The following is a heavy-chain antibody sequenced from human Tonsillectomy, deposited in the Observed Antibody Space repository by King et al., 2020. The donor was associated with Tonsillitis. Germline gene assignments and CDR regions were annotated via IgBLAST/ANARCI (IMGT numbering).Heavy chain of an antibody. CDR1: AFTFSSYW. D-gene: IGHD4-23*01. CDR2: IYQDGSEK. CDR3: ARDPAGGYCGNYYFDF. V-gene: IGHV3-7*03. Sequence: VQLVESGGGLVQPGGSLRLSCAASAFTFSSYWMSGVRQARGKGLEWVANIYQDGSEKYYVDSVKGRFTVSRDNAKNSLYLQMNSLRAEDTALYYCARDPAGGYCGNYYFDFWGQGTLVTVSS. J-gene: IGHJ4*02.